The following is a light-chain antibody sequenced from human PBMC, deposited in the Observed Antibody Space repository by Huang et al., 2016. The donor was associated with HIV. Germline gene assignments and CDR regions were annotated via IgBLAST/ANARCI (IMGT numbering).Light chain of an antibody. Sequence: DIVLTQSPDSLAVSLGERATINCSSSRSILYNSNNKNYLAWHQQKPGQSPKLLISWASTRESGVPDRFSGSGSETDFTLTISSLQAEDVAVYFCQQYYTTPGTFGPGTTVHIK. J-gene: IGKJ3*01. V-gene: IGKV4-1*01. CDR1: RSILYNSNNKNY. CDR3: QQYYTTPGT. CDR2: WAS.